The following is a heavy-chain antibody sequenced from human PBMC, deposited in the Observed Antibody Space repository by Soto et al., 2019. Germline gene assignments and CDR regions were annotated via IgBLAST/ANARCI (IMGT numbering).Heavy chain of an antibody. D-gene: IGHD5-12*01. J-gene: IGHJ5*02. CDR2: ISYDGSNK. Sequence: QVQLVESGGGVVQPGRSLRLSCAASGFTFSSYAMHWVRQAPGKGLEWVAVISYDGSNKYYADSVKGRFTISRDNSKNTLYLQMNSLRAEDTAVYYCARELQNIVDTITLGWFDPWGQGTLVTVSS. CDR3: ARELQNIVDTITLGWFDP. V-gene: IGHV3-30-3*01. CDR1: GFTFSSYA.